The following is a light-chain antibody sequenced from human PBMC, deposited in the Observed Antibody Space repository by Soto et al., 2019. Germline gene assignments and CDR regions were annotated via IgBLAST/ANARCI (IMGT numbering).Light chain of an antibody. CDR2: EVS. Sequence: QSALTQPPSVSGSPGQSVTISCTGTSSDVGYYNRVSWYQQPPGTAPKLMIYEVSNRPSGVPDRFSGSKSGNTASLTISGLQAGDEADYYCSSYTSSYNVVFGGGTKLTVL. J-gene: IGLJ2*01. CDR1: SSDVGYYNR. CDR3: SSYTSSYNVV. V-gene: IGLV2-18*02.